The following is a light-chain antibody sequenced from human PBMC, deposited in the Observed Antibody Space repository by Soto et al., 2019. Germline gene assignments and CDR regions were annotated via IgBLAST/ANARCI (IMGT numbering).Light chain of an antibody. V-gene: IGLV2-8*01. Sequence: QSALTQPPSASGSPGQSITISCTGTSSDVGGYNYVSWYQQHPGKAPKLMIYEVTKRPSGVPDRFSGSKSGNTASLTVSGLQTEDEADYYCSSYAGGNSWVFGGWTKLTVL. J-gene: IGLJ3*02. CDR3: SSYAGGNSWV. CDR1: SSDVGGYNY. CDR2: EVT.